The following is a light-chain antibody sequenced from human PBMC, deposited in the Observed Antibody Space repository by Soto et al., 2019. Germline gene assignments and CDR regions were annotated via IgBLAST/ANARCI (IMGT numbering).Light chain of an antibody. CDR1: SSDVGGYNY. CDR3: SSYTSSNTYV. Sequence: QPVLTQPASVSGSPGQSITISCTGTSSDVGGYNYVSWYQQHPGKAPKLIIYEVRNRPSGVSNRFSGSKSDNTASLTISGLQAEDEADYYCSSYTSSNTYVFGTGTKLTVL. V-gene: IGLV2-14*01. CDR2: EVR. J-gene: IGLJ1*01.